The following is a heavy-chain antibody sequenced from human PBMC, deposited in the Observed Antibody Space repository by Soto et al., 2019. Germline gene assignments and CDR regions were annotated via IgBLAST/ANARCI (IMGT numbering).Heavy chain of an antibody. CDR1: GFTFTTYG. CDR3: ARDQSPGTSRGYYYYYYMDV. J-gene: IGHJ6*03. V-gene: IGHV3-33*05. Sequence: PGGSLRLSCVVSGFTFTTYGMHWVRQAPGKGLEWVAIASYDGINKNYADSVKGRFTVSRDNSKNTLYLQMNSLRDEDTAVYYCARDQSPGTSRGYYYYYYMDVWGKGTTVTVS. CDR2: ASYDGINK.